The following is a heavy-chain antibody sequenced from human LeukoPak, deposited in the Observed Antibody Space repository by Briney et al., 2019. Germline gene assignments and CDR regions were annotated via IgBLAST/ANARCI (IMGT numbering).Heavy chain of an antibody. CDR1: GYTFTGYY. CDR2: INPNSGGT. V-gene: IGHV1-2*02. Sequence: ASVKVSCKASGYTFTGYYMHWVRQAPGQGLEWMGWINPNSGGTNYAQKFQGRVTMTRDTSISTAYMELSRLRSDDTAVYYCARGGFLEWLLDSGPLDPWGQGTLVTVSS. D-gene: IGHD3-3*01. CDR3: ARGGFLEWLLDSGPLDP. J-gene: IGHJ5*02.